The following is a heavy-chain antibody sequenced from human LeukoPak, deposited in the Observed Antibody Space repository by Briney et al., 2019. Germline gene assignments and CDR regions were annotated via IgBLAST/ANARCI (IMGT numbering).Heavy chain of an antibody. CDR1: DGSFSGYY. D-gene: IGHD3-10*01. CDR3: AGQRLNYYGSGSYYNSSYYYGMDV. Sequence: SETLSLTCAVYDGSFSGYYWSWIRQPPGKGLEWIGEVNYSGSTNYNPYLKSRVTISVDTSKNQFSLKLSSVTAADTAVYYCAGQRLNYYGSGSYYNSSYYYGMDVWGQGTTVTVSS. CDR2: VNYSGST. J-gene: IGHJ6*02. V-gene: IGHV4-34*01.